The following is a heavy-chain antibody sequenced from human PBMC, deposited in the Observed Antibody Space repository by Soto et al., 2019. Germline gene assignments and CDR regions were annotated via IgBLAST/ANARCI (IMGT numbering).Heavy chain of an antibody. V-gene: IGHV3-33*08. CDR2: IWYDGSNK. CDR1: GFTFDDYG. Sequence: PGGSLRLSCAASGFTFDDYGMSWVRQAPGKGLEWVAVIWYDGSNKYYADSVKGRFTISRDNSKNTLYLQMNSLRAEDTAVYYCARDSPFMGPDTTRAFDIWGQGTMVTVSS. CDR3: ARDSPFMGPDTTRAFDI. J-gene: IGHJ3*02. D-gene: IGHD1-1*01.